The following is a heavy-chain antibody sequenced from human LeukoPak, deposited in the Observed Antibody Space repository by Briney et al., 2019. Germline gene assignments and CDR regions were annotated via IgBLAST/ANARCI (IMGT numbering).Heavy chain of an antibody. J-gene: IGHJ4*02. CDR3: AKDMQSGSFHCGYYFDY. D-gene: IGHD1-26*01. CDR1: GFTFDDYA. Sequence: PGGSLRLSCAASGFTFDDYAMHWVRHAPGRGLEWVSGISWNSGSIGYADSVKGRFTISRDNAKNSLYLQMNSLRAEDTALYYCAKDMQSGSFHCGYYFDYWGQGTLVTVSS. V-gene: IGHV3-9*01. CDR2: ISWNSGSI.